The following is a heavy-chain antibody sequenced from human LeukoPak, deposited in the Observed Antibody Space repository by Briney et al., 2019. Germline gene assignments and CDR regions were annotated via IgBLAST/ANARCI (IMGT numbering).Heavy chain of an antibody. CDR1: GGSITSSGYY. J-gene: IGHJ4*02. CDR2: LYYSGTT. V-gene: IGHV4-39*01. CDR3: ARQHTRGVVVALVDY. D-gene: IGHD2-15*01. Sequence: PSETLSLTCTVSGGSITSSGYYWGWIRQPPGKGLEWIGALYYSGTTYYNPSLKSRVTLSVDTSKNQFSLKLSSVTAAVTAVYYCARQHTRGVVVALVDYWGQGTLVTVSS.